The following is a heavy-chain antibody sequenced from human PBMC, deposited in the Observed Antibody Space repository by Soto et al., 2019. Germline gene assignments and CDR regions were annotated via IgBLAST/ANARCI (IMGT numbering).Heavy chain of an antibody. V-gene: IGHV4-59*08. CDR3: ARQLVI. CDR2: IYYSGST. Sequence: QVRLQESGPGLVKPSETLSLTCTVSGDSISNYYWTWIRQPPGKGLEWIGYIYYSGSTNYNSSLKGRVTMSVDTSKNQFSLNLSSVTAADTAVYYCARQLVIWGQGTLVTVSS. CDR1: GDSISNYY. J-gene: IGHJ4*02.